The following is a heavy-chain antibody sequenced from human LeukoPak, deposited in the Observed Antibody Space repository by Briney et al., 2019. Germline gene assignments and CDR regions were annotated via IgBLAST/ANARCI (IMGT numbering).Heavy chain of an antibody. D-gene: IGHD6-19*01. Sequence: SETLSLTCAVYGGSFSGYYWSWIRQPPGKGLERIGEINHSGSTNYNPSLKSRVTISVDTSKNQFSLKLSSVTAADTAVYYCARLSIAVAGTEPFDYWGQGTLVTVSS. CDR3: ARLSIAVAGTEPFDY. CDR1: GGSFSGYY. CDR2: INHSGST. J-gene: IGHJ4*02. V-gene: IGHV4-34*01.